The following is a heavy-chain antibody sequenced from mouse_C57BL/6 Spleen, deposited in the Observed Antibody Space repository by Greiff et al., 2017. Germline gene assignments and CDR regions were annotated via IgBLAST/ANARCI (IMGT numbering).Heavy chain of an antibody. Sequence: QVQLKESGPGLLQPSQTLSLSCSFSGFSLSTSNMGIGWIRQPSGKGLEWLAHIWWNDDKYYNPSLKSRLTISKATSNHQVFLKITSVDTEDTATYYCAQIRGDYGAGAYWCFDVWGTGTTVTVSS. CDR1: GFSLSTSNMG. J-gene: IGHJ1*03. D-gene: IGHD2-4*01. V-gene: IGHV8-5*01. CDR3: AQIRGDYGAGAYWCFDV. CDR2: IWWNDDK.